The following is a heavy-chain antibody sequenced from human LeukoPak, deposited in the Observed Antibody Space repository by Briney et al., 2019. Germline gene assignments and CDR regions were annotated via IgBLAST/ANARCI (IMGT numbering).Heavy chain of an antibody. D-gene: IGHD5-18*01. CDR3: ASLHSYGQFDY. J-gene: IGHJ4*02. V-gene: IGHV3-48*01. Sequence: GGSLRLSCAASEFTFSSYSMNWVRQAPGKGLEWVSYISSSSSTIYYADSVKGRFTISRDNAKNSLYLQMNSLRAEDTAVYYCASLHSYGQFDYWGQGTLVTVSS. CDR2: ISSSSSTI. CDR1: EFTFSSYS.